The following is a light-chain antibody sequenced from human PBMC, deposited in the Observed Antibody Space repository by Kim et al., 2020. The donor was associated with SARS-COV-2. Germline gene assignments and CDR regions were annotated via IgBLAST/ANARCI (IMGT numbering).Light chain of an antibody. CDR2: DVT. Sequence: GKSCTIACTGARSDIGVYDYVSWYQQHPDKAPKLMIYDVTQRPSGISSRFSGSKSGNTASLTISGLQAEDEADYYCSSFTTSNTWVFGGGTQLTVL. V-gene: IGLV2-14*03. CDR1: RSDIGVYDY. J-gene: IGLJ3*02. CDR3: SSFTTSNTWV.